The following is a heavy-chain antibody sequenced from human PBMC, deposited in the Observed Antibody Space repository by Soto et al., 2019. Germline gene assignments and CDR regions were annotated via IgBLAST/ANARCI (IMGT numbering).Heavy chain of an antibody. Sequence: GGSLRLSCAASGFTFSSYWMHWVRQAPGKGLVWVSRINSDGSCTSYADSVKGRFTISRDNAKNTLYLQLNSLRAEDTAVYYCAGTYYYGSGTSDFDYWGQGTLVTVSS. CDR1: GFTFSSYW. CDR2: INSDGSCT. V-gene: IGHV3-74*01. D-gene: IGHD3-10*01. J-gene: IGHJ4*02. CDR3: AGTYYYGSGTSDFDY.